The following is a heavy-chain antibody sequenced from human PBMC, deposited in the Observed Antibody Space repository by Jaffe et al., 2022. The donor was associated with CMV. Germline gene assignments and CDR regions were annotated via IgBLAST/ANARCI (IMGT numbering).Heavy chain of an antibody. D-gene: IGHD5-18*01. J-gene: IGHJ4*02. V-gene: IGHV3-49*04. CDR3: TREGYVDTATGAFDY. Sequence: EVQLVESGGGLVQPGRSLRLSCTASGFTFGDYAMSWVRQAPGKGLEWVGFIRSKAYGGTTEYAASVKGRFTISRDDSKSIAYLQMNSLKTEDTAVYYCTREGYVDTATGAFDYWGQGTLVTVSS. CDR1: GFTFGDYA. CDR2: IRSKAYGGTT.